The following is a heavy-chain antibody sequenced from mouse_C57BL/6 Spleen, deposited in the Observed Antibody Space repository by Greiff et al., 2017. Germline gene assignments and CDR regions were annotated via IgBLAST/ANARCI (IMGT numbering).Heavy chain of an antibody. V-gene: IGHV1-69*01. CDR3: ARPDSSGPFAY. CDR2: IDPSDSYT. CDR1: GYTFTSYW. Sequence: QVQLQQSGAELVMPGASVKLSCKASGYTFTSYWMHWVKQRPGQGLEWIGEIDPSDSYTNYNQKFTGKSTLTVDKSSSTAYMQLSSLTSEDSAVYYCARPDSSGPFAYWGQGTLVTVSA. J-gene: IGHJ3*01. D-gene: IGHD3-2*02.